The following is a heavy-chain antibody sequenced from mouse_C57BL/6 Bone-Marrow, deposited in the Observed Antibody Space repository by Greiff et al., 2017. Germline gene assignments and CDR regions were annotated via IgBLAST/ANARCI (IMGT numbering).Heavy chain of an antibody. Sequence: VKLVESGAELARPGASVKLSCKASGYTFTSYGISWVKQRTGQGLEWIGEIYPRSGNTYYNEKFKGKATLTADKSSSTAYMALRSLTSDDSAFYFCARNYYGSSAWFAYWGQGTLVTVSA. CDR3: ARNYYGSSAWFAY. D-gene: IGHD1-1*01. CDR1: GYTFTSYG. CDR2: IYPRSGNT. J-gene: IGHJ3*01. V-gene: IGHV1-81*01.